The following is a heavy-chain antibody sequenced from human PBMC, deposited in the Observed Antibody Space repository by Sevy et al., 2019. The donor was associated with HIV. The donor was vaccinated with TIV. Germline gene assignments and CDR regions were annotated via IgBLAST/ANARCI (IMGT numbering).Heavy chain of an antibody. CDR2: INWNGVGT. Sequence: GGSLRLSCAPSGLNFDDYGMSWVRQAPGKGLEWVSAINWNGVGTSYADSVKGRFTISRDNAKNSLYVQMNSLRAEDTALYYCARERSCGGDCYYFDYWGQGTLVTVSS. D-gene: IGHD2-21*02. CDR3: ARERSCGGDCYYFDY. J-gene: IGHJ4*02. V-gene: IGHV3-20*04. CDR1: GLNFDDYG.